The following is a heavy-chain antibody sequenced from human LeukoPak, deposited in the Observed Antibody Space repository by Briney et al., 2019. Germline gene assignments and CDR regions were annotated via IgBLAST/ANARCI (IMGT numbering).Heavy chain of an antibody. CDR1: GDPINSYY. J-gene: IGHJ3*02. Sequence: PSETLSLTCTVSGDPINSYYWSWIRQPAGKGLEWIGRIYTSGSTNYNPSLKSRVTMSVDTSKNQFSLKLSSVTAADTAVYYCARPNDYGVYVADAFDIWGQGTMVTVSS. CDR2: IYTSGST. D-gene: IGHD4-17*01. V-gene: IGHV4-4*07. CDR3: ARPNDYGVYVADAFDI.